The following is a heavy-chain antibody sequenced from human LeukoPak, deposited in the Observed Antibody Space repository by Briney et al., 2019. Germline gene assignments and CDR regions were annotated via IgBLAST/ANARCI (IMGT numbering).Heavy chain of an antibody. Sequence: ASVKVSCKASGYTFSGFYIHWVRQAPGQGLEWMGWINPNSGGTNYAQKFQGRVTMTRDTSISTAYMELSRLRSDDTAVYYCARDPGGLDDMDVWGKGTTVTISS. CDR3: ARDPGGLDDMDV. CDR1: GYTFSGFY. D-gene: IGHD3-16*01. V-gene: IGHV1-2*02. CDR2: INPNSGGT. J-gene: IGHJ6*03.